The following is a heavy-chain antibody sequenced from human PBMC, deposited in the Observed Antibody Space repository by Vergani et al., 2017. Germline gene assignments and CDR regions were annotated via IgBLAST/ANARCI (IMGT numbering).Heavy chain of an antibody. CDR2: INHSGST. CDR1: GGSISSGGYS. J-gene: IGHJ6*03. V-gene: IGHV4-30-2*02. Sequence: QLQLQESGSGLVKPSQTLSLTCAVSGGSISSGGYSWSWIRQPPGKGLEWIGEINHSGSTNYNPSLKSRVTISVDTSKNQFSLKLSSVTAADTAVYYCARAVGGGIWGVWYYYYYMDVWGKGTTVTVSS. D-gene: IGHD3-16*01. CDR3: ARAVGGGIWGVWYYYYYMDV.